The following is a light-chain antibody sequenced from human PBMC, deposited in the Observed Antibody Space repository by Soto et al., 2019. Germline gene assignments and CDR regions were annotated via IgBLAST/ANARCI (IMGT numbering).Light chain of an antibody. CDR3: QQYGTSPRT. J-gene: IGKJ1*01. CDR2: AAS. V-gene: IGKV3-20*01. Sequence: EIVMTQSPATLSLSPGEGATLSCRASQTISNNYLAWYQHKPGQAPRLLIYAASTRATGIPDRFSGSGSGADFTLTVNRLEPEDFAVYYCQQYGTSPRTFGQGTKVEI. CDR1: QTISNNY.